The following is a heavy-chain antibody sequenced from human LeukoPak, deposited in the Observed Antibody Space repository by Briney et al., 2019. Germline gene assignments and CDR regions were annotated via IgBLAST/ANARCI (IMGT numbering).Heavy chain of an antibody. CDR3: ARGFLEWSSSTPYNWFDP. J-gene: IGHJ5*02. Sequence: SEALSLTCTVSGGSISSYYWSWIRQPAGKGLEWIGRIYTSGSTNYNPSLKSRVTMSVDTSKNQFSLKLSSVTAADTAVYYCARGFLEWSSSTPYNWFDPWGQGTLVTVSS. CDR2: IYTSGST. V-gene: IGHV4-4*07. CDR1: GGSISSYY. D-gene: IGHD3-3*01.